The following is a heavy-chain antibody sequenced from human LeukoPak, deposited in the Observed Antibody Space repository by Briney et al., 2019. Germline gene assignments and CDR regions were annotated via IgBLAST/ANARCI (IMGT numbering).Heavy chain of an antibody. J-gene: IGHJ5*02. D-gene: IGHD3-3*01. CDR1: GYSFTDYY. CDR2: INPKSGRT. Sequence: ASVRVSCKTSGYSFTDYYIHWVRQAPGQGPEWMGWINPKSGRTSSARKFQGRVTMTRDPSISTVYMDMAWLTSDDTAIHFCARADFVDAGPYLIGPWGQGTLVTVSS. V-gene: IGHV1-2*02. CDR3: ARADFVDAGPYLIGP.